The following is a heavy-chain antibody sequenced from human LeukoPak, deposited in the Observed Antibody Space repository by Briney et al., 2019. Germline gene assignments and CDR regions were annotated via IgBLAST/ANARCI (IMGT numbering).Heavy chain of an antibody. CDR3: ARAGIADYYFDY. V-gene: IGHV3-21*01. CDR1: GFTVSSNY. D-gene: IGHD6-13*01. Sequence: GGSLRLSCAASGFTVSSNYMSWVRQAPGKGLEWVSSISSSSSYIYYADSVEGRFTISRDNAKNSLYLQMNSLRAEDTAVYYCARAGIADYYFDYWGQGTLVTVSS. CDR2: ISSSSSYI. J-gene: IGHJ4*02.